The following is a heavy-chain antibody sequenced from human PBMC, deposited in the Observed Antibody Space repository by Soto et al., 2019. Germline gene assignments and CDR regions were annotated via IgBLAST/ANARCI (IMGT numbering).Heavy chain of an antibody. CDR2: IYYSGST. V-gene: IGHV4-59*08. CDR1: GGSISSYY. J-gene: IGHJ6*03. Sequence: PSETLSLTCTVSGGSISSYYWSWIRQPPGKGLEWIGYIYYSGSTNYNPSLKSRVTISVDTSKNQFSLKLSSVTAADTAVYYCARRKYGFLEWSAIPDYYYYYMVFWCKATTVTV. CDR3: ARRKYGFLEWSAIPDYYYYYMVF. D-gene: IGHD3-3*01.